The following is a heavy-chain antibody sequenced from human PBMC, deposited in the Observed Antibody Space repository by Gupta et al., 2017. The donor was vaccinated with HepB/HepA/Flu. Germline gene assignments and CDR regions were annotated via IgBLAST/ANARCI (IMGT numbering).Heavy chain of an antibody. V-gene: IGHV4-4*02. CDR2: INHSGPT. J-gene: IGHJ4*02. CDR1: GDSIRSGNW. CDR3: STRWPLDY. Sequence: QVQLQESGPGLVKPSGTLSLTCAVSGDSIRSGNWWTWVRQAPGKGLEWIGEINHSGPTTYNPSLKSRVTMSVDTSTNHFSLKVTSVTAADTAMYYCSTRWPLDYWGQGALVTVSS. D-gene: IGHD2-15*01.